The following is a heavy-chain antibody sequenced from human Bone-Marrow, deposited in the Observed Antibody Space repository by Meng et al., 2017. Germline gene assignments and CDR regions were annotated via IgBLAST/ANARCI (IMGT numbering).Heavy chain of an antibody. Sequence: ASVKVSCKASGYTFSAYYMYWVRQAPGQGLEWMGWINPKSGGTNYAQKFQGRVTMTRDTSISTAYMELSRLRSDDTAVYYCARVLVATITFEALYWGQGTLVTVSS. J-gene: IGHJ4*02. CDR3: ARVLVATITFEALY. CDR1: GYTFSAYY. D-gene: IGHD5-12*01. CDR2: INPKSGGT. V-gene: IGHV1-2*02.